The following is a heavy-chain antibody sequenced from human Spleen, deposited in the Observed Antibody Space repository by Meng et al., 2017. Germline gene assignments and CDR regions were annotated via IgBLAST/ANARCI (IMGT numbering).Heavy chain of an antibody. CDR2: IYHSGST. D-gene: IGHD2-21*02. Sequence: SETLSLTCTVSGYSISSGYYWGWIRQPPGKGLEWIGSIYHSGSTYYNPSLKSRVTISVDTSKNQFSLKLSSVTAADTAVYYCARDIGGGDPSYYSGMDVWGQGTTVTVSS. CDR1: GYSISSGYY. CDR3: ARDIGGGDPSYYSGMDV. J-gene: IGHJ6*02. V-gene: IGHV4-38-2*02.